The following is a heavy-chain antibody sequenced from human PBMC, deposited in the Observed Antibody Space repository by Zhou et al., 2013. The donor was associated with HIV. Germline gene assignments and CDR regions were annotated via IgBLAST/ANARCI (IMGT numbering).Heavy chain of an antibody. V-gene: IGHV1-69*05. D-gene: IGHD3-9*01. CDR3: ARDLFDV. Sequence: QVHLVQSGAEVKKPGSSVKVSCKASGGTFRRYAISWVRQAPGQGLEWMGGIIPLFGTSNYAQKFQGRVTITSDESATTAYMELSSLRSDDTAIYYCARDLFDVWGQGTLVIVSS. J-gene: IGHJ4*02. CDR1: GGTFRRYA. CDR2: IIPLFGTS.